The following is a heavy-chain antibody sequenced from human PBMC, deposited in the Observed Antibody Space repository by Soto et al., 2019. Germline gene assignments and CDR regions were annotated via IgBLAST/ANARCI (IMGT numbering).Heavy chain of an antibody. CDR3: ARGPPTSCSGGNCYSHYFDY. J-gene: IGHJ4*02. CDR2: ISAYSGST. Sequence: QVQLVQSGAEVKKPGASVKVSCKASGYTFTSYGISWVRRAPGQGLEWMGWISAYSGSTKYAQKLQDRVTMTTDTSTNIAYMELRSLRSDDTAIYYCARGPPTSCSGGNCYSHYFDYWGQGTLVTVSS. V-gene: IGHV1-18*01. D-gene: IGHD2-15*01. CDR1: GYTFTSYG.